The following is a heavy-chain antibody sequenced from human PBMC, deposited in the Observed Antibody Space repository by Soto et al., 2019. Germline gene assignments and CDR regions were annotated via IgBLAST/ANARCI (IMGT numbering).Heavy chain of an antibody. CDR2: ISGSGGST. D-gene: IGHD3-10*01. CDR3: ATDLSYYGSAESYYYYGMDV. Sequence: GGSLRLSCAASGFTFSSYAMSWVRQAPGKGLEWVAAISGSGGSTYYADSVKGRFTISRDNSKNTLYLQMNRLRAEDTAVYYCATDLSYYGSAESYYYYGMDVWGQGTTVTVSS. J-gene: IGHJ6*02. V-gene: IGHV3-23*01. CDR1: GFTFSSYA.